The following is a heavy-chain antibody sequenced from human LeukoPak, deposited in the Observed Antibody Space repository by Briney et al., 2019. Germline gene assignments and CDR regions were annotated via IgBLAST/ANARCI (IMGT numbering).Heavy chain of an antibody. CDR2: ISGSGGST. CDR3: AKDEGYDSSGYYGY. V-gene: IGHV3-23*01. J-gene: IGHJ4*02. Sequence: GGSLRLSCAASGVTFSSYAMSWVRQAPGKGLEWVSAISGSGGSTYYADSVKGRFTISRDNSKNTLYLQMNSLRAEDTAVYYCAKDEGYDSSGYYGYWGQGTLVTVSS. CDR1: GVTFSSYA. D-gene: IGHD3-22*01.